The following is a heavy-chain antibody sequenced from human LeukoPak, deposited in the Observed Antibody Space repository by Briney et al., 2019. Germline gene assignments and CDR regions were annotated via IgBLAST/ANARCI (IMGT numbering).Heavy chain of an antibody. CDR3: ARDGIYSGSYYKAFDI. D-gene: IGHD1-26*01. CDR1: GGSISSYY. Sequence: SETLSLTCTVSGGSISSYYWSWIRQPAGKGLEWIGRIYTSGSTKYNSSLKSRVTMSVDTSKNQFSLKLSSVTAADTAVYYCARDGIYSGSYYKAFDIWGQGTMVTVSS. V-gene: IGHV4-4*07. CDR2: IYTSGST. J-gene: IGHJ3*02.